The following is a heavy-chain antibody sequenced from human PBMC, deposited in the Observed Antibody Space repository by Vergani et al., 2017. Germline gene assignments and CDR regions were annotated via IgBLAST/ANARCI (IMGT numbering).Heavy chain of an antibody. Sequence: EVQLVESGGGLVKPGGSLRLSCAASGFTFSSYSMNWVRQAPGKGLEWVSSISSSSSYIYYADSVKGRFTISRDNAKNSLYLQMNSLRAEDTAVYYCAGDLVTVTTTYYFDYWGQGTLVTVSS. CDR2: ISSSSSYI. V-gene: IGHV3-21*01. CDR1: GFTFSSYS. D-gene: IGHD4-17*01. J-gene: IGHJ4*02. CDR3: AGDLVTVTTTYYFDY.